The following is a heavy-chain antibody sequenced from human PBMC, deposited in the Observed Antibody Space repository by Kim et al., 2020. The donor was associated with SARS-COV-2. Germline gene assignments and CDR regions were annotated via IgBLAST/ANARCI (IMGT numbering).Heavy chain of an antibody. CDR3: ARKGYSSDEGPN. V-gene: IGHV1-69*01. J-gene: IGHJ4*02. Sequence: NYAQKFQGRVTITADESTSTAYMELSSLRSEDTAVYYCARKGYSSDEGPNWGQGTLVTVSS. D-gene: IGHD6-25*01.